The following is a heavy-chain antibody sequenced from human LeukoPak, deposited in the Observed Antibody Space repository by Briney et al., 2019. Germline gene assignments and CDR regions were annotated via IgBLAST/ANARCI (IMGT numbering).Heavy chain of an antibody. CDR3: ARARWSYYDSSGYFDY. CDR2: INPNSGGT. D-gene: IGHD3-22*01. V-gene: IGHV1-2*04. CDR1: GYTFTGYY. J-gene: IGHJ4*02. Sequence: ASVKVSCKASGYTFTGYYMHWGRQAPGQGLEWMGWINPNSGGTNYAQKFQGWVTMTRDTSISTAYMELSRLRSDDTAVYYCARARWSYYDSSGYFDYWGQGTLVTVSS.